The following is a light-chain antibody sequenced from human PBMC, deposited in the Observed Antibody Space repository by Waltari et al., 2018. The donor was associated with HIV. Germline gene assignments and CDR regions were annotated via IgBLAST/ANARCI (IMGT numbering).Light chain of an antibody. CDR1: SRDTGVYKF. Sequence: SALTQPASVSGSPGQSVTISCPGLSRDTGVYKFVSWYQQSPGKAPQLMIYGIGRRPSTVSHRFSGSRSGDTASLTISGLQSGDEGDYYCCSYTSSHSLIFGGGTKLTVL. V-gene: IGLV2-14*03. J-gene: IGLJ2*01. CDR2: GIG. CDR3: CSYTSSHSLI.